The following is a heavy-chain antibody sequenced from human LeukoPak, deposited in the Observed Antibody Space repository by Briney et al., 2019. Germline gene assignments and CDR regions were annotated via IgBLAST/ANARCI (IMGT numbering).Heavy chain of an antibody. Sequence: PGGSLRLSCAASGFTSSSYAMSWVRQAPGKGLEWVSAISGSGGSTHYADSVKGRFTISRDNSKNTLYLQMNSLRAEDTAVYYCAKDREHDYGDYVEARFDYWGQGTLVTVSS. CDR1: GFTSSSYA. CDR2: ISGSGGST. J-gene: IGHJ4*02. D-gene: IGHD4-17*01. CDR3: AKDREHDYGDYVEARFDY. V-gene: IGHV3-23*01.